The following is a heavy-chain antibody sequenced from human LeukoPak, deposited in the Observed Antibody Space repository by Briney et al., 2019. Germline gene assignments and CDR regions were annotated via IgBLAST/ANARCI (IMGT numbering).Heavy chain of an antibody. CDR3: AKGIAISLDYYFDF. CDR2: IRYDATSK. Sequence: PGGSLRLSCAASGFTFRSYGMHWVRQAPGKGLEWVAFIRYDATSKYYGDSVKGRFTISRDNSKNTLYLQMKSLRPEDTAAYYCAKGIAISLDYYFDFWGQGTLVTVSS. CDR1: GFTFRSYG. D-gene: IGHD1-1*01. J-gene: IGHJ4*02. V-gene: IGHV3-30*02.